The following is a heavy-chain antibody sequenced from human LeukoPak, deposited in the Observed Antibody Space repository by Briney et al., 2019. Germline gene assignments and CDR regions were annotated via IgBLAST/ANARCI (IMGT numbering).Heavy chain of an antibody. CDR1: GYTFTGYY. CDR3: ARGPNNQVVRGVIGYYYMDV. J-gene: IGHJ6*03. V-gene: IGHV1-8*03. Sequence: GASVKVSCKASGYTFTGYYMHWVQQATGQGLEWMGWMNPNSGEKGHAQKFQGRVTITRETSINTAYMELSSLRSEDTAVYYCARGPNNQVVRGVIGYYYMDVWGKGTTVTVSS. D-gene: IGHD3-10*01. CDR2: MNPNSGEK.